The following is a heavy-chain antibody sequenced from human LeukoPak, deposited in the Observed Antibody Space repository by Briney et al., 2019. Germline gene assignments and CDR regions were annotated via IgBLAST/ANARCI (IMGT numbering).Heavy chain of an antibody. CDR1: GFTFSDYY. CDR3: ARTPYYDILTGYHDPYYFDY. CDR2: ISSSGSTI. Sequence: GGSLRLSCAASGFTFSDYYMSWIRQAPGKGPEWVSYISSSGSTIYYADSVKGRFTISRDNAKNSLYLQMNSLRAEDTAVYYCARTPYYDILTGYHDPYYFDYWGQGTLVTVSS. D-gene: IGHD3-9*01. V-gene: IGHV3-11*01. J-gene: IGHJ4*02.